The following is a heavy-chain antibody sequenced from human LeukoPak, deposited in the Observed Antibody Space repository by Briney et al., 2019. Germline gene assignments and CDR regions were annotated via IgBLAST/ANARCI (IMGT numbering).Heavy chain of an antibody. CDR1: GFTFSSYA. CDR3: AKDIVEVPAANDAFDV. D-gene: IGHD2-2*01. V-gene: IGHV3-30-3*01. J-gene: IGHJ3*01. CDR2: ISYDGSNK. Sequence: GGSLRLSCAASGFTFSSYAMHWVRQAPGKGLEWVAVISYDGSNKYYADSVKGRFTISRDNSKNTLYLQMNSLRAEDTAVYYCAKDIVEVPAANDAFDVWGQGTMVTVAS.